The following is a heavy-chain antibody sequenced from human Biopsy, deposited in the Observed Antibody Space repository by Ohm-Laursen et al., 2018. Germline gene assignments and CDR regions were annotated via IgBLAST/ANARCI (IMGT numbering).Heavy chain of an antibody. D-gene: IGHD1-1*01. CDR2: FAPENGKT. Sequence: ASVKVSCKASGYTLTELSMHWARQAPGKGLEWMGGFAPENGKTVYAQNFQARVSMTEDTSTDTAYMELRSLRSEDTAVYYCAADINVWNVNYWGQGTQVTVSS. V-gene: IGHV1-24*01. CDR1: GYTLTELS. CDR3: AADINVWNVNY. J-gene: IGHJ4*02.